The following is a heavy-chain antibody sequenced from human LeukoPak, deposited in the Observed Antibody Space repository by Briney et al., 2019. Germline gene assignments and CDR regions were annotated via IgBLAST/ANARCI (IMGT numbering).Heavy chain of an antibody. D-gene: IGHD6-19*01. CDR1: GYTFTSYA. CDR2: INLNSGVT. V-gene: IGHV1-2*04. Sequence: ASVKVSCKASGYTFTSYAMHWVRQAPGQGLEWMGWINLNSGVTKYAQKFQGWVTMTRDTSISAPYMELSRLTSDDTAVYYCARAFLTVAGTSVAFDMWGQGTMVTVSS. J-gene: IGHJ3*02. CDR3: ARAFLTVAGTSVAFDM.